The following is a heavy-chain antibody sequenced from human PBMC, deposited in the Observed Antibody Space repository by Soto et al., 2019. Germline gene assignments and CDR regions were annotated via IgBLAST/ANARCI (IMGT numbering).Heavy chain of an antibody. J-gene: IGHJ5*02. CDR2: ISGSGSDI. CDR3: ARAGAYDSIWGTYRADWFDP. V-gene: IGHV3-21*01. CDR1: VFTFISYS. Sequence: PGWSLRLSCASSVFTFISYSINWVRQAPGKGLEWVSSISGSGSDIYYADSVKGRFTISRDNAKNSLYLQMNSLRAEDTAVYYCARAGAYDSIWGTYRADWFDPWGQGTLVTVSS. D-gene: IGHD3-16*02.